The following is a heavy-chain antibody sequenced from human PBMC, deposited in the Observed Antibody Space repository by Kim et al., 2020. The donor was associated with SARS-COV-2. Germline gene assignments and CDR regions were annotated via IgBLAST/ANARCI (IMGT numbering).Heavy chain of an antibody. CDR2: ISGSGASI. J-gene: IGHJ4*02. V-gene: IGHV3-48*03. D-gene: IGHD1-26*01. Sequence: GGSRLSCAASGFTFSTHELNWVRQAPGKGLEWVSYISGSGASIYYADSVKGRFTISRDNAKNSLYLQMNSLRVEDTAVYYCARDLWGASGSYSDWGQGT. CDR1: GFTFSTHE. CDR3: ARDLWGASGSYSD.